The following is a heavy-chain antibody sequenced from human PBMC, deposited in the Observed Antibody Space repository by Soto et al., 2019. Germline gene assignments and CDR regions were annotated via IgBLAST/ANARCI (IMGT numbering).Heavy chain of an antibody. CDR3: AREYSGGWSDY. CDR1: GFTFSSYA. J-gene: IGHJ4*02. CDR2: ISSNGGRT. D-gene: IGHD6-19*01. Sequence: GGSLRLSCAASGFTFSSYAMHWVRQAPGKGLEYVSAISSNGGRTYYANSVKGRFTISRDNSKNTLYLQMGRLRAEDMAVYYCAREYSGGWSDYWGQGTLVTVSS. V-gene: IGHV3-64*01.